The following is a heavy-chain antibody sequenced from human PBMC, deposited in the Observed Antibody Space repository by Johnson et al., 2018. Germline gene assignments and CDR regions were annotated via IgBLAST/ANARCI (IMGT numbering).Heavy chain of an antibody. CDR2: ISDGGSST. CDR1: GLTFSNFA. J-gene: IGHJ3*01. D-gene: IGHD5-18*01. Sequence: VQLVQSGGGVVQPGGSLRLSCAASGLTFSNFAMSWVRQAPGKGLEWVSRISDGGSSTDYADSVRGRFTISRDNSKTPLYLQRNSLRAEDTAVNYCAKPGYNYGNPNFWNAFDVWGQGTMVIASS. CDR3: AKPGYNYGNPNFWNAFDV. V-gene: IGHV3-23*04.